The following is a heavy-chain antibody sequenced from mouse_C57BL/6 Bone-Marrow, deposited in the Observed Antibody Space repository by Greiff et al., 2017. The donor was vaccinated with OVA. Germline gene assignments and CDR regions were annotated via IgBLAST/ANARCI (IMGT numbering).Heavy chain of an antibody. V-gene: IGHV1-42*01. CDR1: GYSFTGYY. J-gene: IGHJ2*01. D-gene: IGHD2-3*01. Sequence: VQLQQSGPELVKPGASVKISCKASGYSFTGYYMNWVKQSPEKSLEWIGEINPSTGGTTYNQKFKAKATLTVDKSSSTAYMQLKSLTSEDSAVYDWARFYDGYYVFDYWGQGTTLTVSS. CDR2: INPSTGGT. CDR3: ARFYDGYYVFDY.